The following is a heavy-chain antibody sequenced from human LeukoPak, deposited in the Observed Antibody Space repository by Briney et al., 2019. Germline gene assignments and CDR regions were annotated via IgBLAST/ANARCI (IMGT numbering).Heavy chain of an antibody. CDR2: ISYDGRNK. CDR1: EFTFSSYG. Sequence: GRSLRLSCAASEFTFSSYGMHWVRQAPGKGLEWVAVISYDGRNKVYADSVKGRFTISRDNSKNTLYLQMNSLRAEDTAVYYCAKEGELVATISPFDYWGQGTLVTVSS. V-gene: IGHV3-30*18. D-gene: IGHD5-12*01. J-gene: IGHJ4*02. CDR3: AKEGELVATISPFDY.